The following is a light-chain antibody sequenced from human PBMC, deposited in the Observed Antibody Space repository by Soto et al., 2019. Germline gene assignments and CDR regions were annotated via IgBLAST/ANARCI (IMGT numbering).Light chain of an antibody. CDR3: QHYGGMWT. Sequence: DIQMSQSPSTLSASVGDRVAITCRASQSITNRLAWYQLKPGKAPKVLIYDALNLESGVPSRFSGSGYGTEFTLTIRSLQPDDFATYCCQHYGGMWTFGQGTKVAIK. CDR1: QSITNR. J-gene: IGKJ1*01. V-gene: IGKV1-5*01. CDR2: DAL.